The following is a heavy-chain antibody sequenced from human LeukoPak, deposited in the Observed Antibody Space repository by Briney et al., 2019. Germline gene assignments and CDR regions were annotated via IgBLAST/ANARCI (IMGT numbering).Heavy chain of an antibody. V-gene: IGHV3-21*01. Sequence: PGGSLRLSCAASGFTFSSYGMHWVRQAPGKGLEWVSSISSSSSYIYYADSVKGRFTISRDNAKNSLYLQMNSLRAEDTAVYYCASGCGGDCYGAFDIWGQGTMVTVSS. CDR3: ASGCGGDCYGAFDI. CDR1: GFTFSSYG. CDR2: ISSSSSYI. D-gene: IGHD2-21*02. J-gene: IGHJ3*02.